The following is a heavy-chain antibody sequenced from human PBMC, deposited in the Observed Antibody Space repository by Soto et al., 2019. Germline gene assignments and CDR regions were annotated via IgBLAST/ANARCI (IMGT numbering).Heavy chain of an antibody. J-gene: IGHJ5*02. V-gene: IGHV4-59*01. CDR2: IYYSGST. CDR3: ARDRYYDFWSGYGGWFDP. CDR1: GGSISSYY. Sequence: SETLSLTCTVSGGSISSYYWSWIRQPPGKGLEWIGYIYYSGSTNYNPSLKSRVTISVDTSKNQFSLKLSSVTAADTAVYYCARDRYYDFWSGYGGWFDPWGQGTLVTVSS. D-gene: IGHD3-3*01.